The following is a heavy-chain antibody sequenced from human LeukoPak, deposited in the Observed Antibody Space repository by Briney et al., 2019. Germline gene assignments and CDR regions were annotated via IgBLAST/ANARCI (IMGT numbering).Heavy chain of an antibody. CDR3: AGVWFGTDAFDI. Sequence: SETLSLTCTVSGGSISSRSYYWGWIRQPPGKGLEWIGSIYYSGSTYYNPSLKSRVTISVDTSKNQFSLKLSSVSAADTAVYYCAGVWFGTDAFDIWGQGTMVTVSS. D-gene: IGHD3-10*01. V-gene: IGHV4-39*01. CDR1: GGSISSRSYY. CDR2: IYYSGST. J-gene: IGHJ3*02.